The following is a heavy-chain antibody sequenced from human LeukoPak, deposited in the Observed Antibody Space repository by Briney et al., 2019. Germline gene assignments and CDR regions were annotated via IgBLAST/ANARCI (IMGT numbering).Heavy chain of an antibody. Sequence: GGSLRLSCEASGFTFSSYSMNWVRQAPGKGLVWVSRINSDGSSTSYADSVKGRFTISRDNAKNTLYLQMNSLRAEDTAVYYCARSRSGSYEPFDYWGQGTLVTVSS. J-gene: IGHJ4*02. CDR1: GFTFSSYS. CDR3: ARSRSGSYEPFDY. D-gene: IGHD1-26*01. CDR2: INSDGSST. V-gene: IGHV3-74*01.